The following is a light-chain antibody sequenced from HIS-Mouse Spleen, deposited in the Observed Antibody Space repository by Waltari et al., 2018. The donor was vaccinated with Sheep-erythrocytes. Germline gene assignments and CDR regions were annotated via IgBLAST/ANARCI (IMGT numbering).Light chain of an antibody. CDR1: SSDGGSYNL. CDR3: CSYAGSSTFHVV. J-gene: IGLJ2*01. CDR2: EGS. Sequence: QSALTQPASVSGSPGQSITISCTVTSSDGGSYNLVSWYQQHPGKAPKLMIYEGSKRPSGVSNRFSGSKSGNTASLTISGLQAEDEADYYCCSYAGSSTFHVVFGGGTKLTVL. V-gene: IGLV2-23*03.